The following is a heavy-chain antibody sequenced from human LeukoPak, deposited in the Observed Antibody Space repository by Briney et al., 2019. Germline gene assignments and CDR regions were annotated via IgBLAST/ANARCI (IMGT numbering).Heavy chain of an antibody. D-gene: IGHD1-26*01. CDR3: ARFGSGNCYYYFDY. CDR1: GFTFSSYW. Sequence: PGGSLRLSCAASGFTFSSYWMHWVRQAPGKGLVWVSRINNDGSSTTYADSVKGRFTISRDNAKNTLYLQMNSLRAEDTAVYYCARFGSGNCYYYFDYWGQGALSPSPQ. CDR2: INNDGSST. J-gene: IGHJ4*02. V-gene: IGHV3-74*01.